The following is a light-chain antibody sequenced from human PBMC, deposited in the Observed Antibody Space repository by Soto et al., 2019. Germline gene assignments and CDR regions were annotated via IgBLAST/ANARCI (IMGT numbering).Light chain of an antibody. CDR3: YSYTSISLYV. V-gene: IGLV2-14*01. CDR2: EVN. Sequence: QSVLTQPASLSGSPGQSITISCIGTSSDVGGYNYVSWYQQHPGKAPKLMIYEVNYRPSGVSNRFSGSKSGDTASLTNSVLQPDDEADYYCYSYTSISLYVFGTGTK. CDR1: SSDVGGYNY. J-gene: IGLJ1*01.